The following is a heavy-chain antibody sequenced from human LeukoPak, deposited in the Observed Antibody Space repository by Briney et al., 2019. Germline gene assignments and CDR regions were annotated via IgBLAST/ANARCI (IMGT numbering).Heavy chain of an antibody. CDR2: ISAYNGNT. CDR3: ARGYSRFGESTDAFDI. D-gene: IGHD3-10*01. CDR1: GYTFITYG. V-gene: IGHV1-18*01. Sequence: SVKVSCKASGYTFITYGISWVRQAPGQGLEWMGWISAYNGNTNYAQKFQGRVTMTTDTSTSTAYMELRSLRSDDTAVYYCARGYSRFGESTDAFDIWGQGTMVTVSS. J-gene: IGHJ3*02.